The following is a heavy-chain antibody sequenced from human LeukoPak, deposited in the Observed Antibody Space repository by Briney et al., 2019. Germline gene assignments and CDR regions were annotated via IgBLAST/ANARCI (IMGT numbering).Heavy chain of an antibody. CDR1: GCIFSSYA. CDR3: AKCAGYSSSWPIDY. CDR2: ISGGGGST. V-gene: IGHV3-23*01. Sequence: AGGSLRLSCAASGCIFSSYAMSWVRQAPGKGLEWVSAISGGGGSTSYADSVKGRFTISRDNSKNTLYLQMNSLRAEDTAVYYCAKCAGYSSSWPIDYWGQGTLVTVSS. J-gene: IGHJ4*02. D-gene: IGHD6-13*01.